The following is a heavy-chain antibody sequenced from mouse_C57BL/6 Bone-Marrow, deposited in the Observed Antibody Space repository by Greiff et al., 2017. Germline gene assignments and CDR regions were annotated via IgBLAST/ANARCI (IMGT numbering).Heavy chain of an antibody. CDR1: GYSFTDYN. J-gene: IGHJ2*01. CDR3: AREGYYDGKDFDY. Sequence: EVQLQQSGPELVKPGASVKISCKASGYSFTDYNMNWVKQSHGQSLEWIGVINPNYGTTSYNQQFKGKATLTVDQSSSTTYRQLNSLTSEDSEVYYSAREGYYDGKDFDYWGQGTTLTVSS. CDR2: INPNYGTT. V-gene: IGHV1-39*01. D-gene: IGHD1-1*01.